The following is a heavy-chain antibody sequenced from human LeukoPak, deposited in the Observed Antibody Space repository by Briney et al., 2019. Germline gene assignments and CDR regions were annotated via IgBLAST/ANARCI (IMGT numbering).Heavy chain of an antibody. CDR3: AREVFGHGFDI. CDR2: ISSSSSTI. D-gene: IGHD1-14*01. CDR1: GFTFSTYS. J-gene: IGHJ3*02. Sequence: PGGSLRLSCAASGFTFSTYSMNWVRQAPGKGLEWVSYISSSSSTIYYADAVKGRFTISRDNAKNSLYLQMNSLRAEDTAVYYCAREVFGHGFDIWGQGTMVTVSS. V-gene: IGHV3-48*01.